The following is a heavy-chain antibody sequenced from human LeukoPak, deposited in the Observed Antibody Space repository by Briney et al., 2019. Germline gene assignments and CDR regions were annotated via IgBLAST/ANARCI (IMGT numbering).Heavy chain of an antibody. V-gene: IGHV4-59*01. J-gene: IGHJ3*02. D-gene: IGHD3-9*01. CDR2: IYYSGST. Sequence: SETLSLTCTVSGGFINSYYWSWIRQPPGKGLEWIGYIYYSGSTKYNPSLRSRVTISVDTSKNQFSLKLSSVTAADTAVYYCTRGGDDWYAFDIWGQGRMVTVSS. CDR1: GGFINSYY. CDR3: TRGGDDWYAFDI.